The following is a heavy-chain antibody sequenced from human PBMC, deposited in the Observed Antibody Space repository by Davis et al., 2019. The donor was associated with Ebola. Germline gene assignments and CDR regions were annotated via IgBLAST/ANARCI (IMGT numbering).Heavy chain of an antibody. CDR3: ARAMEQLVLSDYYYMDV. V-gene: IGHV3-48*02. D-gene: IGHD6-13*01. J-gene: IGHJ6*03. Sequence: PGGSLRLSCAASGFTFSSYSMNWVRQAPGKGLEWVSYISSSSSTIYYADSVKGRFTISRDNAKNSLYLQMNSLRDEDTAVYYCARAMEQLVLSDYYYMDVWGKGTTVTVSS. CDR2: ISSSSSTI. CDR1: GFTFSSYS.